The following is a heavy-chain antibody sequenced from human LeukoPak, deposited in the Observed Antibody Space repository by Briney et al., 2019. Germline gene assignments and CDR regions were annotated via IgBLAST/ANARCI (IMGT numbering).Heavy chain of an antibody. J-gene: IGHJ5*02. Sequence: ASVKVSCKASGYTFTGYYMHRVRQAPGQGLEGMGWINPDSGGTNYAQKFQGRATMTRDTSISTAYMELSRLRSDDTAVYYCARDRLGMDQLRSSGWFDHWGQGTLVTVSS. CDR3: ARDRLGMDQLRSSGWFDH. CDR2: INPDSGGT. D-gene: IGHD2-2*01. CDR1: GYTFTGYY. V-gene: IGHV1-2*02.